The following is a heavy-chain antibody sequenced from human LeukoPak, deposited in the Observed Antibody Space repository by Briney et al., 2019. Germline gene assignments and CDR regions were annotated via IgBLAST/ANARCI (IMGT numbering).Heavy chain of an antibody. D-gene: IGHD1-26*01. J-gene: IGHJ3*02. CDR3: ARAAGGSYGADAFDI. CDR1: GYTFASYP. Sequence: ASVKVSCKASGYTFASYPISWVRQAPGQGLEWMGWISAYNGDTNYARKLQGRVTMTTDTSTSTAYVELRSLRSDDTAVYYCARAAGGSYGADAFDIWGQGTMVSVSS. V-gene: IGHV1-18*01. CDR2: ISAYNGDT.